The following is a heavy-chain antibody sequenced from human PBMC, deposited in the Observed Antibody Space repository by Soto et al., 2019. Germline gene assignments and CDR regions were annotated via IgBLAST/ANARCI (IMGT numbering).Heavy chain of an antibody. CDR2: ITDTGGDA. V-gene: IGHV3-23*01. J-gene: IGHJ4*02. Sequence: PGGSLRLSCVAPGLTFGSRAMSWVRQAPGEGLQWVSTITDTGGDAKYADSVRGRFVISRDNSKKTLYLQMTSLTAEDSAMYFCARGSTDSYQGSRIFDFWGRGTLVTVSS. D-gene: IGHD3-10*01. CDR3: ARGSTDSYQGSRIFDF. CDR1: GLTFGSRA.